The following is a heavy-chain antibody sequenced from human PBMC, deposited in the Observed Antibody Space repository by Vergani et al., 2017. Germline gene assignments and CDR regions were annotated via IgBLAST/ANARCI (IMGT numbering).Heavy chain of an antibody. CDR2: INHSGST. Sequence: QVQLQQWGAGLLKPSETLSLTCAVYGGSFSGYYWSWIRQPPGKGLEWIGEINHSGSTNYNPSLKSLVTISVDTSKNQFSLKLSSVTAADTAVYYCARGGGPRRWGQGTLVTVSS. V-gene: IGHV4-34*01. CDR1: GGSFSGYY. D-gene: IGHD3-16*01. J-gene: IGHJ4*02. CDR3: ARGGGPRR.